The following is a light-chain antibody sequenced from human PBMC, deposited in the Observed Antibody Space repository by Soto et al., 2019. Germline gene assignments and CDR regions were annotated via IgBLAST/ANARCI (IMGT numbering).Light chain of an antibody. J-gene: IGLJ1*01. CDR1: FSDVGGYDY. CDR2: EVT. CDR3: SSHTSGSTRV. Sequence: QSVLTQPASVSGSPGQSIAISYTGTFSDVGGYDYVSWYQQHPDKAPKLMIYEVTKRPSGVSNSFSGSKSGNTASLTISGLQPEDEADYYCSSHTSGSTRVFGSGTKVTVL. V-gene: IGLV2-14*01.